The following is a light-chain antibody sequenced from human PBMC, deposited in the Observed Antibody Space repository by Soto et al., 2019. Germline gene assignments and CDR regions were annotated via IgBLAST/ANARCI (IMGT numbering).Light chain of an antibody. V-gene: IGLV2-14*01. CDR1: SSDVGAYNY. CDR2: DVT. J-gene: IGLJ3*02. Sequence: QSALTQPASVSGSPGQSVTISCSGSSSDVGAYNYVSWYQRHPGKAPKLMIYDVTNRPSGVSNRFSGSKSGNTASLTISGLQAEDEADYFCSSYTSSSTVVFGGGTKHTVL. CDR3: SSYTSSSTVV.